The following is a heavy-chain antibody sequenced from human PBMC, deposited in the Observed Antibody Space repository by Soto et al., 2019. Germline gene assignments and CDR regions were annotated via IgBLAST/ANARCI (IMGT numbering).Heavy chain of an antibody. Sequence: GESLKISCKGSEFSFNTYWIAWVRQRPGEGLKWMGIIYPGDSDTRYSPSFQGQVTISADKSFNTAYLQWNNLKASDTAIYYCARLGGSGVMSWFDPWGQGTLVTVSS. CDR3: ARLGGSGVMSWFDP. V-gene: IGHV5-51*01. CDR1: EFSFNTYW. J-gene: IGHJ5*02. CDR2: IYPGDSDT. D-gene: IGHD3-10*01.